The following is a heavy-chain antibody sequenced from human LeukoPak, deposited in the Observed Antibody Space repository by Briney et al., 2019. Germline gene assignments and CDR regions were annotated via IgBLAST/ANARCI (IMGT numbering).Heavy chain of an antibody. CDR1: GFTFSSYA. J-gene: IGHJ4*02. D-gene: IGHD3-3*01. Sequence: GGSLRLSCAASGFTFSSYAMSWVRQAPGKGLEWVSAISGSGGSTYYADSVKGRFTISRDNSKNTLYLQMNSLRAEDTAVYYCAKDGPYYDFWSGYCLHWGQGTLVTVSS. CDR3: AKDGPYYDFWSGYCLH. CDR2: ISGSGGST. V-gene: IGHV3-23*01.